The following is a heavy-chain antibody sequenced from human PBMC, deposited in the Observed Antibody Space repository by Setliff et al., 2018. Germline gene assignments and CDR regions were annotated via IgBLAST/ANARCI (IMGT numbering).Heavy chain of an antibody. CDR1: GGTFSSYG. Sequence: SVKVSCKASGGTFSSYGISWVRQAPGQGLEWMGGTIPIFGTTDYAQKFQGRVTIITDESTSTAFMQLSSLRSEDTAVYYCARDYWGSLDYWGQGILVTVSS. CDR3: ARDYWGSLDY. J-gene: IGHJ4*02. CDR2: TIPIFGTT. V-gene: IGHV1-69*05. D-gene: IGHD7-27*01.